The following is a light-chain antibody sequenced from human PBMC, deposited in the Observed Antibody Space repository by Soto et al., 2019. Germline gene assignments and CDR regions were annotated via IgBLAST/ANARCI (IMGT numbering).Light chain of an antibody. CDR1: HTISSSY. J-gene: IGKJ1*01. Sequence: EIVLKHSPGTLSVSTGERATLSCRASHTISSSYLAWYQQKPGQAPRLLMYGISRRATGIPDRFSGSGSGTDFTLTITRLEPEDFAVYYCQQYVTSSPRTFGQGSNVDIK. CDR2: GIS. CDR3: QQYVTSSPRT. V-gene: IGKV3-20*01.